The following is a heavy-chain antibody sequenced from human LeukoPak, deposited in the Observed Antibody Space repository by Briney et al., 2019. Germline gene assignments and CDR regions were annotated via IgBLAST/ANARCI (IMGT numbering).Heavy chain of an antibody. CDR2: TIVDGGST. V-gene: IGHV3-43*02. Sequence: GGSPRLSCAHSRFTPAVYTMQSVREAPQDGLEWVSRTIVDGGSTYYAVSVKGRFTISRDNSKNSLYMQMNSLRTEDTVLYYCAKDGGAPYDFWSGYKPYYYYGMHVWGQGTTVTVSS. J-gene: IGHJ6*02. CDR1: RFTPAVYT. CDR3: AKDGGAPYDFWSGYKPYYYYGMHV. D-gene: IGHD3-3*01.